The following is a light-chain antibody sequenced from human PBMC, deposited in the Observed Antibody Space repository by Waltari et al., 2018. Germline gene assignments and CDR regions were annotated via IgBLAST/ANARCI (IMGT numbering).Light chain of an antibody. Sequence: DIQMTQSPSTLSASVGDRFSITCRASRSINKWLAWYQQKPGKAPKLLIYKASSLESGVPSRFSGSGSGTECTLTISSLQPDDFATYYCQQYNSYSLLSFGGGTKVEIK. J-gene: IGKJ4*01. V-gene: IGKV1-5*03. CDR2: KAS. CDR3: QQYNSYSLLS. CDR1: RSINKW.